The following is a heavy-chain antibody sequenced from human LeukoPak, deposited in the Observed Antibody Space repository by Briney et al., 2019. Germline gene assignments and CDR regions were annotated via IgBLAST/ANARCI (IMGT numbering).Heavy chain of an antibody. J-gene: IGHJ6*03. Sequence: GGSLRLSCAASGLTFSSYEMNWVRQAPGKGLEWVSYISSSGSTIYYADSVKGRFTISRDNAKNSLYLQMNSLRAEDTAVYYCARDLRDIVVVPAAISYYYYYMDVWGKGTTFTVSS. D-gene: IGHD2-2*01. CDR1: GLTFSSYE. V-gene: IGHV3-48*03. CDR2: ISSSGSTI. CDR3: ARDLRDIVVVPAAISYYYYYMDV.